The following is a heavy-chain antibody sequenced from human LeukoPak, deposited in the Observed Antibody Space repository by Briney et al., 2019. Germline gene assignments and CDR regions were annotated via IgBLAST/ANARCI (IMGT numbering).Heavy chain of an antibody. CDR3: ARVAVYSSGDYYYYYGMDV. Sequence: SVKVSCKASGGTFSSYAISWVRQAPGQGLEWVGRIIPILGIANYAQKFQGRVTITADKSTSTAYMELSSLRSEDTAVYYCARVAVYSSGDYYYYYGMDVWGQGTTVTVSS. J-gene: IGHJ6*02. CDR1: GGTFSSYA. D-gene: IGHD6-19*01. CDR2: IIPILGIA. V-gene: IGHV1-69*04.